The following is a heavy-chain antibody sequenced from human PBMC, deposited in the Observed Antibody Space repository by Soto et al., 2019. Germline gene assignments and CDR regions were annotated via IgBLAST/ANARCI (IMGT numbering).Heavy chain of an antibody. CDR1: GGTFSSYA. Sequence: ASVKVSCKASGGTFSSYAISWVRQAPGQGLEWMGGIIPIFGTANYAQKFQGRVTITAGESTSTAYMELSSLRSEDTAVYYCASGYTSAAFDIWGQGTMVTVSS. D-gene: IGHD5-18*01. CDR3: ASGYTSAAFDI. V-gene: IGHV1-69*13. CDR2: IIPIFGTA. J-gene: IGHJ3*02.